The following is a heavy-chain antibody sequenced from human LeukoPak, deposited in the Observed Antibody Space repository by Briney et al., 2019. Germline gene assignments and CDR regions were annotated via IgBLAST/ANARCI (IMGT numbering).Heavy chain of an antibody. J-gene: IGHJ4*02. D-gene: IGHD3-22*01. Sequence: GGSLRLSCAASGFTFSTYAIHWVRQAPGKGLEWVAFISNNGRNKDYADSVKGRFTISRDNSKNTLYLQVNSLRPDDTAAYYCTRDLTGHYSIDYWGQGTLVTVPS. CDR1: GFTFSTYA. CDR3: TRDLTGHYSIDY. V-gene: IGHV3-30*04. CDR2: ISNNGRNK.